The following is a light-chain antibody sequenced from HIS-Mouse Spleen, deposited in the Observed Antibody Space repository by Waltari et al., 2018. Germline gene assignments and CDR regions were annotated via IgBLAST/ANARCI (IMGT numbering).Light chain of an antibody. J-gene: IGLJ2*01. CDR2: EDS. CDR3: YSTDSSGNHRV. CDR1: ALPKKY. Sequence: SYELTQPPSMSVSPGQTARINCSGDALPKKYAYWSQQKSGQAPVLVIYEDSKRPSGIPERFSGSSSGTMATLTISGAQVEDEADYYCYSTDSSGNHRVFGGGTKLTVL. V-gene: IGLV3-10*01.